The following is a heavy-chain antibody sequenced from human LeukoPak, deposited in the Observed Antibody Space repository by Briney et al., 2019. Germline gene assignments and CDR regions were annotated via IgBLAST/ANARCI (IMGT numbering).Heavy chain of an antibody. CDR2: ICGSGGST. D-gene: IGHD3-3*01. CDR1: GVTFWSNT. J-gene: IGHJ3*02. CDR3: AKSIFGGVPDAFDI. Sequence: RGCLRLSCAASGVTFWSNTMSSVCQAPGKGLEWVSAICGSGGSTYYADSEKGRFTISRDNSKNTRYLQMNSLRAEDTAVYYCAKSIFGGVPDAFDIWGQGTMVTVSS. V-gene: IGHV3-23*01.